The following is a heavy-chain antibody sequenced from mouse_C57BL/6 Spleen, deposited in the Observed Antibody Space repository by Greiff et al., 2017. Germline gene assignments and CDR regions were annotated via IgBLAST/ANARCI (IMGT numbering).Heavy chain of an antibody. D-gene: IGHD2-1*01. Sequence: QVQLQQSGAELVRPGASVTLSCKASGYTFTDYEMHWVKQTPVHGLEWIGAIDPETGGTAYNQKFKGKAILTADKSSSTAYMELRSLTSKDSAVYYCTSYYGNYEGYWGQGTTLTVSS. V-gene: IGHV1-15*01. J-gene: IGHJ2*01. CDR2: IDPETGGT. CDR3: TSYYGNYEGY. CDR1: GYTFTDYE.